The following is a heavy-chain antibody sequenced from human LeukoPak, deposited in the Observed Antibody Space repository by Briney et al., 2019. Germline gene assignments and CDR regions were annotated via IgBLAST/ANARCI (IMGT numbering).Heavy chain of an antibody. D-gene: IGHD5-24*01. CDR3: ARVSASVEIATGVYYYMDV. CDR2: IYYSGST. V-gene: IGHV4-39*07. Sequence: PSETLSLTCTVSGGSISSSSYYWGWIRQPPGKGLEWIGSIYYSGSTYYNPSLKSRVTISVDTSKNQFSLKLSSVTAADTAVYYCARVSASVEIATGVYYYMDVWGKGTTVTVSS. J-gene: IGHJ6*03. CDR1: GGSISSSSYY.